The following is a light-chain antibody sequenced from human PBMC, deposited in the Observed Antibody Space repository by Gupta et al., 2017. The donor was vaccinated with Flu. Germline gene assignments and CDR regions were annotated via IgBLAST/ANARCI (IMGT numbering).Light chain of an antibody. CDR1: QSLLHSNGYNY. CDR2: LGS. Sequence: DIVMTQSPLSLSVTPVEPASISCRSSQSLLHSNGYNYLDWYLQKPGQSPQLLIYLGSNRASGVPDRFSGTGSGTDFTLKISRVVAEDVGVYYCMQAQQTHTFGQGTRLEIK. J-gene: IGKJ5*01. V-gene: IGKV2-28*01. CDR3: MQAQQTHT.